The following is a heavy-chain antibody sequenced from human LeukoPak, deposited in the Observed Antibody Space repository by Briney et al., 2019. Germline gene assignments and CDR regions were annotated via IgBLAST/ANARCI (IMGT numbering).Heavy chain of an antibody. CDR2: THHRGNT. CDR1: GVSINDYF. V-gene: IGHV4-4*09. Sequence: PSEALSLTCTVSGVSINDYFRNWIRQTPGKGLEWIGYTHHRGNTHYNSSLKSRVTISLDTSKHQFSLRLTSVTAADTAVYYCARMRVDWYFDLWGRDTLVTVSS. J-gene: IGHJ2*01. CDR3: ARMRVDWYFDL.